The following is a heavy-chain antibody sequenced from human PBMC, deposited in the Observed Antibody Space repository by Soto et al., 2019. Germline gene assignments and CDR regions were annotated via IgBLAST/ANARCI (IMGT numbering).Heavy chain of an antibody. Sequence: QITLKESGPTLVKPTQTLTLTCTFSGFSLSTSGVGVGWIRPPPGTALEWLALIYWDDDMRHSPSLKSRLTSTKATSKNEVVRTMTIRDSVDTATYYCSQRHSSSQNRFDPWGQGTLVTVTS. CDR3: SQRHSSSQNRFDP. J-gene: IGHJ5*02. D-gene: IGHD6-13*01. CDR2: IYWDDDM. V-gene: IGHV2-5*02. CDR1: GFSLSTSGVG.